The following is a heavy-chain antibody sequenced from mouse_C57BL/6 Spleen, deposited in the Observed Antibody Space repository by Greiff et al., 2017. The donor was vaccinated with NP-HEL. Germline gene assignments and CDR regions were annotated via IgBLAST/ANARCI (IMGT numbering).Heavy chain of an antibody. J-gene: IGHJ3*01. D-gene: IGHD2-4*01. CDR3: ARNYYDYAQAWFAY. CDR2: IWSGGST. CDR1: GFSLTSYG. Sequence: QVQLQQSGPGLVQPSQSLSITCTVSGFSLTSYGVHWVRQSPGKGLEWLGVIWSGGSTDYNAAFISRLSISKDNSKSQVFFKMNSLQADDTAIYYCARNYYDYAQAWFAYWGQGTLVTVSA. V-gene: IGHV2-2*01.